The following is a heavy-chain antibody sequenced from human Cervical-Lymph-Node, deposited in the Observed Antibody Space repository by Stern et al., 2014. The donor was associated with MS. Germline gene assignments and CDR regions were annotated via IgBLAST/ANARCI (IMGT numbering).Heavy chain of an antibody. D-gene: IGHD2-2*01. Sequence: QVQLVQSGAEVKKPGSSVKVSCKASGGTFSSYAVSWVRQAPGQGLEWMGGIIPIFGTTHYAQKFQDRVKFTADESTSTTYMEISTLKSEDTAVYYCAKDGEGLGYCSSTSCYNWFDTWGQGTLVTVSS. CDR1: GGTFSSYA. CDR3: AKDGEGLGYCSSTSCYNWFDT. CDR2: IIPIFGTT. J-gene: IGHJ5*02. V-gene: IGHV1-69*01.